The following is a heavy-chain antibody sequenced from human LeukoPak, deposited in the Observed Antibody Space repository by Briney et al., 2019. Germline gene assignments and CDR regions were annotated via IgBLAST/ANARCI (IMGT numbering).Heavy chain of an antibody. CDR2: IIPIFGTA. V-gene: IGHV1-69*13. CDR3: ARALGATVVTLFAFDI. J-gene: IGHJ3*02. Sequence: SVKVSCKASGGTFSSYAISWVRQAPGQGLEWMGGIIPIFGTANYAQKFQGRVTITADESTSTAYMGLSSLRSEDTAVYYCARALGATVVTLFAFDIWGQGTMVTVSS. D-gene: IGHD4-23*01. CDR1: GGTFSSYA.